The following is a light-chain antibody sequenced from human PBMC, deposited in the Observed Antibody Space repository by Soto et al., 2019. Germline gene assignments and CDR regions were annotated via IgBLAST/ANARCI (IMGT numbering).Light chain of an antibody. Sequence: LTQPASVSGSPGQSITISCTGTSSDVGGYDYASWYQHHPGKAPKLTIYEVSNRPSGVSNRFSGSKSGNTASLTISGLQAEDEAEYYCSSYTSSSTDVFGTGTKVTVL. V-gene: IGLV2-14*01. CDR1: SSDVGGYDY. CDR3: SSYTSSSTDV. J-gene: IGLJ1*01. CDR2: EVS.